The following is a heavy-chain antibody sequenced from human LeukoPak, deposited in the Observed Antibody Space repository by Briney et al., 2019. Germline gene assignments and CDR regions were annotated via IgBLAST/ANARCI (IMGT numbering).Heavy chain of an antibody. Sequence: SETLSLTCTVSGGSISSYYWSWIRQPPGKGLEWIATIYHSGSSYYNPSLRSRPSISVDTSKNQFSLKLSSVTAADTAVYYCARNRGSGTFDWYFDLWGRGTLVTVSS. CDR1: GGSISSYY. CDR2: IYHSGSS. CDR3: ARNRGSGTFDWYFDL. V-gene: IGHV4-59*08. J-gene: IGHJ2*01. D-gene: IGHD1-1*01.